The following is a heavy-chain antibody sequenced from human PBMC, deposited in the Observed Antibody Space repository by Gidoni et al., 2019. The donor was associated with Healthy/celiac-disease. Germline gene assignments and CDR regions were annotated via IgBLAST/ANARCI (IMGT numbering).Heavy chain of an antibody. CDR2: ISGSGGST. J-gene: IGHJ3*02. Sequence: ELHLLGSGGALLHLGGSLRLTYPAPGFPFTIYPFTWVRQAPGKGLEWVSAISGSGGSTYYADSVKGRFTISRDNSKNTLYLQMNSLRAEDTAVYYCAKDGSYCSSTSCYTAIPDAFDIWGQGTMVTVSS. CDR3: AKDGSYCSSTSCYTAIPDAFDI. V-gene: IGHV3-23*01. D-gene: IGHD2-2*02. CDR1: GFPFTIYP.